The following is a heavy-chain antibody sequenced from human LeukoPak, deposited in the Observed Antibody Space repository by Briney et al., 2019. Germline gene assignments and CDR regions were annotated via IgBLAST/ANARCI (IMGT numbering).Heavy chain of an antibody. CDR1: GFTFSSYG. CDR3: ARGGGKYFFDY. D-gene: IGHD3-16*01. Sequence: GGSLRLSCAASGFTFSSYGMHWVRQAPGKGLEWVSGINPSGGTTYYTDSVKGRFTISRDNSKNTLYLQMNSLTAEDTAVYYCARGGGKYFFDYWGQGSLVTVSS. CDR2: INPSGGTT. J-gene: IGHJ4*02. V-gene: IGHV3-23*01.